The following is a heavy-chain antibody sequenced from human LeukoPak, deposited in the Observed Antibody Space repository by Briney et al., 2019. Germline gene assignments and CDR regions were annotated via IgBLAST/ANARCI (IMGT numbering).Heavy chain of an antibody. D-gene: IGHD4-23*01. CDR3: ARITVVTSSSAFDI. V-gene: IGHV3-23*01. J-gene: IGHJ3*02. CDR1: GFTFSSYA. Sequence: PGGSLRLSCAASGFTFSSYAMSWVRQAPGKGLEWVSAVSGGRVSSYYADSVKGRFTISRDNSKNTVYLQMNSLRAEDTAVYYCARITVVTSSSAFDIWGQGTMVTVSS. CDR2: VSGGRVSS.